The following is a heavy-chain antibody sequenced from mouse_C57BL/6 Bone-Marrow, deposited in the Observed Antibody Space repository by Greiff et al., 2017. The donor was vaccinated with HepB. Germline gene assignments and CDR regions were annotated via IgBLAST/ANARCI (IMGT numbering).Heavy chain of an antibody. CDR2: ILPGSGST. Sequence: QVQLQQSGAELMKPGASVKLSCKATGYTFTGYWIEWVKQRPGHGLEWIGEILPGSGSTNYNEKFKGKATFTADTSSNTAYMQLSSLTSEDSAVYFCARSPPITTVVARGFAYWGQGTLVTVSA. CDR3: ARSPPITTVVARGFAY. D-gene: IGHD1-1*01. J-gene: IGHJ3*01. V-gene: IGHV1-9*01. CDR1: GYTFTGYW.